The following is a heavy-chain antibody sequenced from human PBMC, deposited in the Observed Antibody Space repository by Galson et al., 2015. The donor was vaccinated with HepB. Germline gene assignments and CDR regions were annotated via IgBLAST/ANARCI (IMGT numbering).Heavy chain of an antibody. CDR2: ISAYNGNT. J-gene: IGHJ4*02. D-gene: IGHD3-22*01. CDR1: GYTFTSYG. V-gene: IGHV1-18*01. CDR3: ARDLYDSSGYYPREFGY. Sequence: SVKVSCKASGYTFTSYGISWVRQAPGQGLEWMGWISAYNGNTNYAQKLQGRVTMTTDTSTSTAYMELSSLRSEDTAVYYCARDLYDSSGYYPREFGYWGQGTLVTVSS.